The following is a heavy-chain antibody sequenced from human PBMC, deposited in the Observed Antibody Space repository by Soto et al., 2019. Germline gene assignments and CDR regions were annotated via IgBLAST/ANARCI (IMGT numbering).Heavy chain of an antibody. CDR3: ARDQTIAAAGLGY. V-gene: IGHV3-21*01. Sequence: GGSLRLSCAASGFTFSSYSMNWVRQAPGKGLEWVSSISSSSSYIYYADSVKGRFTISRDNAKNSLYLQMNSLRAEDTAVYYCARDQTIAAAGLGYWGQGTLVTVSS. CDR2: ISSSSSYI. CDR1: GFTFSSYS. D-gene: IGHD6-13*01. J-gene: IGHJ4*02.